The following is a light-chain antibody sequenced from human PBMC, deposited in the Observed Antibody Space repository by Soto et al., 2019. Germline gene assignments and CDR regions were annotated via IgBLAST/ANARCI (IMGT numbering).Light chain of an antibody. CDR2: KAS. J-gene: IGKJ1*01. V-gene: IGKV1-5*03. Sequence: DIQMTQSPSTLSAFVGDRVTITCRASQSISTWLAWYQQKPGKAPNLLIYKASSLESGVPSRFSGSGSGTEFTLTINSLQPADFATYDCQQYNSYPWTFGQGTKVDIK. CDR3: QQYNSYPWT. CDR1: QSISTW.